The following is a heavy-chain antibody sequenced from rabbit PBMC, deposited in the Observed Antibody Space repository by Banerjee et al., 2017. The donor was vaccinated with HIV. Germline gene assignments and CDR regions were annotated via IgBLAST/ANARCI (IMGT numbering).Heavy chain of an antibody. D-gene: IGHD1-1*01. J-gene: IGHJ4*01. V-gene: IGHV1S40*01. CDR2: INTGSGNT. CDR1: GFSFSGTYD. CDR3: ARDLASDIGWYFDL. Sequence: QSLEESGGDLVKPGASLTLTCTASGFSFSGTYDMCWVRQAPGKGLEWIGCINTGSGNTVYASWAKGRFTISKASWTAVTLQMPSLTAADTASYFCARDLASDIGWYFDLWGPGTLVTVS.